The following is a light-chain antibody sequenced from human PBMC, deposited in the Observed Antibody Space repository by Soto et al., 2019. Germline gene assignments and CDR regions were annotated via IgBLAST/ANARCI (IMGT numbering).Light chain of an antibody. J-gene: IGKJ3*01. V-gene: IGKV3-15*01. CDR3: QQYNNWFT. Sequence: EIVMTQSPDTLSVSPGERATLSCRASQSVSSNLAWYQQKPGQAPRVLIYGASTRATDIPARFSGSGSGTEFTLTISSLQSEGFAVYYCQQYNNWFTFGPGTKVDIK. CDR2: GAS. CDR1: QSVSSN.